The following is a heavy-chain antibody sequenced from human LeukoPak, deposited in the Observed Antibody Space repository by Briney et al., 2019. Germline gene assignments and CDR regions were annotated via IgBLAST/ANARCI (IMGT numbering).Heavy chain of an antibody. CDR1: GGTFSSYA. J-gene: IGHJ4*02. Sequence: ASVKVSCKASGGTFSSYAISWVRQAPGQGLEWMGGIIPIFGTANYAQKFQGRVTITADESTSTAYMELSSLRSEDTAVYYCARMMGYYDSSGYFDYWGQGTLVTVSS. D-gene: IGHD3-22*01. CDR2: IIPIFGTA. V-gene: IGHV1-69*13. CDR3: ARMMGYYDSSGYFDY.